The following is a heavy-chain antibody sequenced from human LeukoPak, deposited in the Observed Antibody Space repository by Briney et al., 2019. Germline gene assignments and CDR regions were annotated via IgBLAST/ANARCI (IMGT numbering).Heavy chain of an antibody. CDR1: GGSFSGYY. D-gene: IGHD3-22*01. CDR2: INHSGST. CDR3: AGTDYYDSSGYYRFDY. Sequence: SETLSLTCAVYGGSFSGYYWSWIRQPPGKGLEWIGEINHSGSTNYNPSLKSRVTISVDTSKNQFSLKLSSVTAADTAVYYCAGTDYYDSSGYYRFDYWGQGTLVTVSS. V-gene: IGHV4-34*01. J-gene: IGHJ4*02.